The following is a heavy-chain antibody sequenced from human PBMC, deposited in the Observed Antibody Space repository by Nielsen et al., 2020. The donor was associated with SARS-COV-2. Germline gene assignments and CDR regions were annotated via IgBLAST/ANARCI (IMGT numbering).Heavy chain of an antibody. J-gene: IGHJ6*02. D-gene: IGHD5-18*01. CDR2: ISYDGSNK. CDR1: GFTFSSYG. CDR3: AKGLKYHTAMVPLYYYYGMDV. Sequence: GESLKISCAASGFTFSSYGMHWVRQAPGKGLEWVAVISYDGSNKYYADSVKGRFTISRDNSKNTLYLQMNSLRAEDTAVYYCAKGLKYHTAMVPLYYYYGMDVWGQGTTVTVSS. V-gene: IGHV3-30*18.